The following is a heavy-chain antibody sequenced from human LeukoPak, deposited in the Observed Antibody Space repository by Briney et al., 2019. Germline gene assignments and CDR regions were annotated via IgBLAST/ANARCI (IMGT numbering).Heavy chain of an antibody. CDR1: GGSISSYY. CDR3: ARAGFFGVVMGFDY. V-gene: IGHV4-59*01. J-gene: IGHJ4*02. CDR2: IYYSGST. Sequence: SETLSLTRTVSGGSISSYYWSWIRQLPGKGLKWIGYIYYSGSTNYNPSLKSRVTISVDTSKNQFSLKLSSVTAADTAVYYCARAGFFGVVMGFDYWGQGTLVTVSS. D-gene: IGHD3-3*01.